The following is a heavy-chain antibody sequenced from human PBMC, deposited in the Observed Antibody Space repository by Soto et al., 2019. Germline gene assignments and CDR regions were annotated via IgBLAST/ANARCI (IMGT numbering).Heavy chain of an antibody. J-gene: IGHJ6*02. CDR1: GYTFTSYY. CDR2: INPSGGST. V-gene: IGHV1-46*01. CDR3: ARDQGPGRYFDWLSYYYYYYGMDV. D-gene: IGHD3-9*01. Sequence: ASVKVSCKASGYTFTSYYMHWVRRAPGQGLEWMGIINPSGGSTSYAQKFQGRVTMTRDTSTSTVYMELSSLRSEDTAVYYCARDQGPGRYFDWLSYYYYYYGMDVWGQGTTVTVSS.